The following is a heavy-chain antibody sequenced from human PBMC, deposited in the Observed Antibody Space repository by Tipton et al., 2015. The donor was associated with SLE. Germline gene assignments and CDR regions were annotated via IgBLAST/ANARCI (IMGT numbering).Heavy chain of an antibody. Sequence: GLVKPSETLSLTCTVSGGSISSYYWSWIRQPPGKGLEWIGYLHYSGSTNYNPSLKSRVTISIDTSRSQFSLNLRSVTAADTAVYYCASGGYYGSGSYYGGWFDPWGQGTLVTVSS. D-gene: IGHD3-10*01. V-gene: IGHV4-59*08. CDR3: ASGGYYGSGSYYGGWFDP. CDR2: LHYSGST. CDR1: GGSISSYY. J-gene: IGHJ5*02.